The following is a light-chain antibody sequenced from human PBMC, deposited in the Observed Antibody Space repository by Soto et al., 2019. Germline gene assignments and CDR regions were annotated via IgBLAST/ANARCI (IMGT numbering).Light chain of an antibody. CDR1: QSVSSY. CDR2: DAS. Sequence: EIVLTQSPATLSLSPGERATLSCWASQSVSSYLAWYQQKPGQAPRLLIYDASNRATGIPARFSGSGSGTDFTLTISSLEPEDLAVYYCQQRSNWPGTFGQGTKVDI. V-gene: IGKV3-11*01. CDR3: QQRSNWPGT. J-gene: IGKJ1*01.